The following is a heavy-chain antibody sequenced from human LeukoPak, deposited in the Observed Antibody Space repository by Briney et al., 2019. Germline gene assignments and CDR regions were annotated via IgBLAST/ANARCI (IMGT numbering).Heavy chain of an antibody. CDR3: ASLPYCSSTSCSPNFDY. V-gene: IGHV4-39*01. CDR2: IYYSGST. D-gene: IGHD2-2*01. J-gene: IGHJ4*02. CDR1: GGSISSSSYY. Sequence: PSETLSLTCTVSGGSISSSSYYWGWIRQPPGKGLEWIGSIYYSGSTYYNPSLKSRVTISVDTSKNQFSLKLSSVTAADTAVYYCASLPYCSSTSCSPNFDYWGQGTLVTVSS.